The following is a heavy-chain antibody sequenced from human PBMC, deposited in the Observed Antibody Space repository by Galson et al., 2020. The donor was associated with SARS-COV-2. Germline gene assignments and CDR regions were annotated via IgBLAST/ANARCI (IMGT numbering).Heavy chain of an antibody. CDR2: VYYSGPT. V-gene: IGHV4-39*01. D-gene: IGHD3-10*01. Sequence: SETLSLTCTVSGGSITSSPSYWGWIRQPPGKGLEWVASVYYSGPTYYNPSLKSRVTISVDTSKNQFSLTLSSVTAADTALYYCARHMSGVTVTSAFHLWGQGTLVSVSS. CDR1: GGSITSSPSY. CDR3: ARHMSGVTVTSAFHL. J-gene: IGHJ3*01.